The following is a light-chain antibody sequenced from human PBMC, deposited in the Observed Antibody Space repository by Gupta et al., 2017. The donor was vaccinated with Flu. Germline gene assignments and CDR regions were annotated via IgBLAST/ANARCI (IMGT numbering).Light chain of an antibody. CDR3: MQALQTPFA. J-gene: IGKJ3*01. Sequence: ISCRSSQSLLHSNGYNYLDWYLQKPGQSPQLLIYLGSNRASGVPDRFSGSGSGTDFTLKISRVEAEDVGVYYCMQALQTPFAFGPGTKVDIK. V-gene: IGKV2-28*01. CDR2: LGS. CDR1: QSLLHSNGYNY.